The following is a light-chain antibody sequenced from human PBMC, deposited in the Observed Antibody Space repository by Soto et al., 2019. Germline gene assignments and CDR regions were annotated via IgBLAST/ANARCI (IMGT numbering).Light chain of an antibody. CDR1: SGSVSTNHY. J-gene: IGLJ3*02. Sequence: QTVVTQEPSFAVSPGGTVTLTCGLNSGSVSTNHYPSLYQQTPGQAPRTLIYNTNTRSSGVPGRFSGSILGTQASLTITGARGADESHYFWWLYVGGVTWVLGGWTQLTVL. CDR3: WLYVGGVTWV. V-gene: IGLV8-61*01. CDR2: NTN.